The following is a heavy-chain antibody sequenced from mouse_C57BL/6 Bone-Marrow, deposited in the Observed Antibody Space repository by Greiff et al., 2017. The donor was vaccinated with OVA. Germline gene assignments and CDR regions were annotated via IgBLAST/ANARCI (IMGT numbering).Heavy chain of an antibody. CDR3: ARWAGGDYVPAWFAY. J-gene: IGHJ3*01. V-gene: IGHV1-81*01. CDR1: GYTFTSYG. D-gene: IGHD2-13*01. CDR2: ISTRSGNT. Sequence: VQLQQSGAELARPGASVQLSCKASGYTFTSYGISWVKQRTGQGLAWIGEISTRSGNTYYNEKFKGKATLTADKSSSTAYMALRSLTSEDSAVYFCARWAGGDYVPAWFAYWGQGTLVTVSA.